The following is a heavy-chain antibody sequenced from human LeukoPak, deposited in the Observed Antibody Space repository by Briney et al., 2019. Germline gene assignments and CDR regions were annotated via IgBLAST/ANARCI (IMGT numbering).Heavy chain of an antibody. Sequence: SVKVSCKASGGTFSSYAISWVRQAPGQGLEWMGGIIPIFGTANYAQKFQGRVTITADESTSTAYKELSSLRSEDTAVYYCARVVTGTTRAYYYYYYYMDVWGKGTTVTVSS. V-gene: IGHV1-69*13. D-gene: IGHD1-20*01. J-gene: IGHJ6*03. CDR1: GGTFSSYA. CDR3: ARVVTGTTRAYYYYYYYMDV. CDR2: IIPIFGTA.